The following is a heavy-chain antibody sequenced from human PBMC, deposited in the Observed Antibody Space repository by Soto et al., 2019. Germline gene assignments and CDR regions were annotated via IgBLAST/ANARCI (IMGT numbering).Heavy chain of an antibody. CDR3: LARKINYFDF. V-gene: IGHV3-74*01. CDR1: GLTLSRYW. Sequence: EVQLVESGGGLVQPGGSLRLSCAGSGLTLSRYWMHWVRQGPGKGLVWVSRINSDGGTTTYADSVKGRFTISRDNAKNTVDLQRKRRRAEDTAVYYLLARKINYFDFWGQGALVTVSS. J-gene: IGHJ4*02. CDR2: INSDGGTT.